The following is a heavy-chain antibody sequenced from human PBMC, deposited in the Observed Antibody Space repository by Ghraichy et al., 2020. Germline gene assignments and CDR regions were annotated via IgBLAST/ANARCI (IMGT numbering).Heavy chain of an antibody. CDR3: ARAIYLRLREPDFDY. Sequence: ASVKVSCKASGYTFTSYDMHWVRQAPGQGLEWMGIINLSGGSTSYAQKFQGRVTMTRDTSTSTVYMELSSLRSEDTAVYYCARAIYLRLREPDFDYWGQGTLFTVSS. D-gene: IGHD3-16*01. V-gene: IGHV1-46*01. CDR2: INLSGGST. CDR1: GYTFTSYD. J-gene: IGHJ4*02.